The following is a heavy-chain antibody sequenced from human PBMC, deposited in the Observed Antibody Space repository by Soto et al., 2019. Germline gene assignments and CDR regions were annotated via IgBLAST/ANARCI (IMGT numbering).Heavy chain of an antibody. D-gene: IGHD4-17*01. CDR2: IYYTGTA. Sequence: QVQLLESGPGLVNPSQTLSLSCTVSGGSISPYYWSWLRQSPGKGLEWLGYIYYTGTADYNPSLENRVTLSVDTSTNRFSLELTSVTAADTAVYYCARQPDAGDYGYYFEYWGPGILVTVSS. J-gene: IGHJ4*02. CDR1: GGSISPYY. CDR3: ARQPDAGDYGYYFEY. V-gene: IGHV4-59*01.